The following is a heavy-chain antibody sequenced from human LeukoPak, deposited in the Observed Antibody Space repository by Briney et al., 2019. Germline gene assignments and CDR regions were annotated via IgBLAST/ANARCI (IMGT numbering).Heavy chain of an antibody. J-gene: IGHJ5*02. Sequence: SETLSLTCTVSGGSISSYYWSWIRQPPGKGLEWIRYIYYSGSTNYNPSLKSRVTISVDTSKNQFSLKLSSVTAADTAVYYCARDRGGNLEGNWFDPWGQGTLVTVSS. V-gene: IGHV4-59*01. CDR2: IYYSGST. D-gene: IGHD2-15*01. CDR1: GGSISSYY. CDR3: ARDRGGNLEGNWFDP.